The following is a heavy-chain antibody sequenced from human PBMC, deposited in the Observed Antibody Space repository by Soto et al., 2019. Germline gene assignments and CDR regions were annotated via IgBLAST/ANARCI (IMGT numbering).Heavy chain of an antibody. CDR3: GTSSGWFDY. Sequence: KPSETLSLTCAVYGGSFSGYYWSWIRQPPGKGLEWIGEINHSGSTNYNPSLKSRVTISVDTSKNQFSLKLSSVTAADTAVYYCGTSSGWFDYWGQGTLVTVSS. CDR2: INHSGST. J-gene: IGHJ4*02. CDR1: GGSFSGYY. V-gene: IGHV4-34*01. D-gene: IGHD6-19*01.